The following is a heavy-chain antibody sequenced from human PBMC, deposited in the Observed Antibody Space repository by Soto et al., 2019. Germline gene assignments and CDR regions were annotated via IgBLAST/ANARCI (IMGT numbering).Heavy chain of an antibody. J-gene: IGHJ6*02. Sequence: SETLSLTCTVSGGSISSGNAYWAWVRQAPGQGLEWVGSLSYSGSTYDNPSPKSRVTISMDTSKNQFSLRLTSVTAADTAVYYCTRSHGMGVWGQGTTVTVSS. V-gene: IGHV4-39*01. CDR1: GGSISSGNAY. CDR2: LSYSGST. CDR3: TRSHGMGV.